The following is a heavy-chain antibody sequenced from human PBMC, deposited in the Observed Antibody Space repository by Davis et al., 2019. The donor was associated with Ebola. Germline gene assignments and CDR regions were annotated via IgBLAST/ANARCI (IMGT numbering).Heavy chain of an antibody. D-gene: IGHD3-3*01. CDR3: ARGLRSLEWLLPLTYGMDV. Sequence: PGGSLRLSCAASGFTFSSYAMHWVRQAPGKGLEWVAVISYDGSNKYYADSVKGRFTVSRGNSNNTLDLQMNSLRPEDTAVYYCARGLRSLEWLLPLTYGMDVWGEGTTVTVAS. CDR1: GFTFSSYA. V-gene: IGHV3-30*04. CDR2: ISYDGSNK. J-gene: IGHJ6*04.